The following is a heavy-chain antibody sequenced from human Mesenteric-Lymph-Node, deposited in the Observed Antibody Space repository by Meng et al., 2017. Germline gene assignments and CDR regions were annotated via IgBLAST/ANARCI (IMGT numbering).Heavy chain of an antibody. V-gene: IGHV3-15*01. D-gene: IGHD1-26*01. CDR2: NKSTPDGGTT. Sequence: EVQLEESGGGLVKPGESLRLSCGASGFIFSNAWMSWVRQAPGKGPEWVGRNKSTPDGGTTDYAAPVKGRFSISRDDSKNTLYLQMSSLKSEDTAVYYRTTDLIPVSGKWGQGTLVTVSS. CDR1: GFIFSNAW. J-gene: IGHJ4*02. CDR3: TTDLIPVSGK.